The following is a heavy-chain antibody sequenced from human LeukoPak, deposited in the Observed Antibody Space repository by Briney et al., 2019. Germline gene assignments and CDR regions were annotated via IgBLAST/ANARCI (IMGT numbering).Heavy chain of an antibody. V-gene: IGHV1-69*04. CDR2: IIPILGIA. J-gene: IGHJ6*02. D-gene: IGHD6-13*01. Sequence: ASVKVSCKASGYTFTGYYMHWVRQAPGQGLEWMGRIIPILGIANYAQKFQGRVTITADKSTSTAYMELSSLRSEDTAVYYCARAAYSSSFYYYYGMDVWGQGTTVTVSS. CDR1: GYTFTGYY. CDR3: ARAAYSSSFYYYYGMDV.